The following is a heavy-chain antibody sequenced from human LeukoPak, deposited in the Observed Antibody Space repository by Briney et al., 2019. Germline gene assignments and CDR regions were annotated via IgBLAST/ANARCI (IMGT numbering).Heavy chain of an antibody. CDR1: GYTFTSYG. J-gene: IGHJ5*02. Sequence: AAVKDSCKASGYTFTSYGISWVRQAPGQGREWMGWISAYNGNIKYAQTLQGRDTMTTDTSTSTDYIELRRLRADDTSVYYCSREVPITIFGVVTLGPWFDHWGQGTLVTVPS. CDR2: ISAYNGNI. CDR3: SREVPITIFGVVTLGPWFDH. D-gene: IGHD3-3*01. V-gene: IGHV1-18*01.